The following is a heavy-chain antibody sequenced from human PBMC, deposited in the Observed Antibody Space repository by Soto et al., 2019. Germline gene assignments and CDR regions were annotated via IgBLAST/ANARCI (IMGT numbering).Heavy chain of an antibody. CDR2: INPNSGGT. D-gene: IGHD4-17*01. J-gene: IGHJ3*02. CDR3: ARLLYGDYDAFDI. Sequence: GASVKVSCKASGYTFTGYYMHWVRQAPGQGLEWMGWINPNSGGTNYAQKFQGRVTMTRDTSISTAHMELSRLRSDDTAVYYCARLLYGDYDAFDIWGQGTMVTV. V-gene: IGHV1-2*02. CDR1: GYTFTGYY.